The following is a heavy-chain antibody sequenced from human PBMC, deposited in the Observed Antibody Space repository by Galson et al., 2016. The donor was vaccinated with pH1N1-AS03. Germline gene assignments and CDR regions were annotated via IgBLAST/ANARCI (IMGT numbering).Heavy chain of an antibody. CDR1: GFSFSSYG. V-gene: IGHV3-48*01. CDR2: ITSSSSMI. D-gene: IGHD5-12*01. CDR3: ARDRKGYGSSFDY. J-gene: IGHJ4*02. Sequence: SLRLSCAASGFSFSSYGMNWVRQAPGKGLEWVSYITSSSSMIYYAGSVKGRFIISRDNAKNSLYLHMKSLRAEDTAVYYCARDRKGYGSSFDYWGQGTLVSVSS.